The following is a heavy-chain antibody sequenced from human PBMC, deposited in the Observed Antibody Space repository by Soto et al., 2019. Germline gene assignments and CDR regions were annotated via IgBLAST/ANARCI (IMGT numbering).Heavy chain of an antibody. J-gene: IGHJ5*02. CDR1: GYTFTSYD. Sequence: ASVKVSCKASGYTFTSYDINWVRQATGQGLEWMGWMNPNSGNTGYAQKFQGRVTMTRNTSISTAYMELSSLRSEDTAVYYCARGRTGKPGRWFDPWGQGTLVTVSS. V-gene: IGHV1-8*01. CDR2: MNPNSGNT. CDR3: ARGRTGKPGRWFDP. D-gene: IGHD3-9*01.